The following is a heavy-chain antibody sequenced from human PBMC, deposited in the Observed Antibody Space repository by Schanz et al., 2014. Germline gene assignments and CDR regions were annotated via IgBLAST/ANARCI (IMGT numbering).Heavy chain of an antibody. Sequence: EVQLVESGGGLVQPGGSLRLSCAASGFTFSRYWMSWVRQAPGKGLEWVSYISSVGISKYYADPVKGRFTISRDSAKNSLYLQMNSLRAEDTAVYYCARQRSYFYAMDVWGPGTLVTVSS. CDR3: ARQRSYFYAMDV. J-gene: IGHJ6*02. CDR2: ISSVGISK. V-gene: IGHV3-48*04. CDR1: GFTFSRYW.